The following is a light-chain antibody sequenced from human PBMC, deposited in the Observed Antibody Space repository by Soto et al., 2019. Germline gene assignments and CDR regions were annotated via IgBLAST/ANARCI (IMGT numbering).Light chain of an antibody. CDR1: QSVGSS. V-gene: IGKV3-15*01. Sequence: EIVLTHSPSSVSVSPSYRATLSCWASQSVGSSLNWYQQRPGQAPRLLIYDTSIRATGIPARFSGSGSGTEFTLTIASLQSEDFGVYYCQRFNRWPLSFGQGTKV. J-gene: IGKJ1*01. CDR3: QRFNRWPLS. CDR2: DTS.